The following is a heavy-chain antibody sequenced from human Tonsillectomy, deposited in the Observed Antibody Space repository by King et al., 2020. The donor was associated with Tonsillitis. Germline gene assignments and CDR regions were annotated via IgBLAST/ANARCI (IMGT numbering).Heavy chain of an antibody. J-gene: IGHJ4*02. CDR3: ARDADYGGNSGFDY. Sequence: VQLVESGGGVVQPGRSLRLSCAASGFTFSSYGMHWVRQAPGKGLEWVAVVSYDGRTKYYADSVMGRFTISRDNSKNTLYLQMNFLRAEDTALYYCARDADYGGNSGFDYWGQGTLVTVSS. CDR2: VSYDGRTK. V-gene: IGHV3-33*05. D-gene: IGHD4-23*01. CDR1: GFTFSSYG.